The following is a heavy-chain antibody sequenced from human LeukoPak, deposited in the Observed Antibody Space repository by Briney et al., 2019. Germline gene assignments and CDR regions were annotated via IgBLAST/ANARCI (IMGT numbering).Heavy chain of an antibody. CDR1: GGSFSGYY. CDR2: VHHSGSS. J-gene: IGHJ4*02. D-gene: IGHD5-18*01. Sequence: SETLSLTCAVYGGSFSGYYWSWIRQSPGKGLEWIGEVHHSGSSDYNPSLKSRVTISLDTSKNQFSLMLSSVTAADTSIYFCARARFLTPGYNSAYGRHYFDYRGQGILVTASS. CDR3: ARARFLTPGYNSAYGRHYFDY. V-gene: IGHV4-34*01.